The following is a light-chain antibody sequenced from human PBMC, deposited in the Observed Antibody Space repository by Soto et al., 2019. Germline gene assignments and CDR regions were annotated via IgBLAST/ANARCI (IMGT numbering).Light chain of an antibody. J-gene: IGLJ2*01. CDR3: QSYDFSLSGYVV. CDR2: GNS. Sequence: QAVVTQPPSVSGAPGQRVTISCTGSSSNIGAGYDVHWYQQLPGTAPKLLIYGNSNRPSGVPDRFSGSKSGTSASLAITGLQAEDEADFYCQSYDFSLSGYVVFGGGTKLTVL. CDR1: SSNIGAGYD. V-gene: IGLV1-40*01.